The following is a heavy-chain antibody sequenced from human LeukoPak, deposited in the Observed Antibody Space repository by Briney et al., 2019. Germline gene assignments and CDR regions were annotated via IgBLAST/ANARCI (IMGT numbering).Heavy chain of an antibody. CDR2: IYYSGSA. CDR1: GDSISNYS. Sequence: SETLSLTCTVSGDSISNYSWSWFRQPPGKGLEWLGYIYYSGSANYNPSLKSRVTISVDTSKNQFSLKLTSVTAADTAVYYCARASSSGWYLFDYWGQGTLVTVSS. V-gene: IGHV4-59*01. D-gene: IGHD6-19*01. J-gene: IGHJ4*02. CDR3: ARASSSGWYLFDY.